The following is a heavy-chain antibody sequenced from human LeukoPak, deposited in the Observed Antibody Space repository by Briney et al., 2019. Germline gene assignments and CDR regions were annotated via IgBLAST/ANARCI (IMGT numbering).Heavy chain of an antibody. Sequence: ASVKVSCKASGYTFTSYGISWVRQAPGQGLEWMGWISAYNGNTNYAQKLQGRVTMTTDTSTSTAYMELRSLRSDDTAVYYCARGVGYSSSWYRYYYYMDVWGKGTTVTVSS. CDR1: GYTFTSYG. CDR2: ISAYNGNT. CDR3: ARGVGYSSSWYRYYYYMDV. J-gene: IGHJ6*03. D-gene: IGHD6-13*01. V-gene: IGHV1-18*01.